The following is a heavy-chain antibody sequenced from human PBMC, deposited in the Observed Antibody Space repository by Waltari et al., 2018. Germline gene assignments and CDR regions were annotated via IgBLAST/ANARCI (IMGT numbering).Heavy chain of an antibody. J-gene: IGHJ5*02. CDR2: IRSGSSYI. D-gene: IGHD3-10*01. CDR1: GFTFSSYS. Sequence: EVQLVESGGGLVKPGGSLRLSCAASGFTFSSYSMNWVRQAPGKGLGWGSTIRSGSSYIDYAESVKGRFTISRDNSKNTLYLQMNSLRAEDTAVYYCAKWKFGESYNWFDPWGQGTLVTVSS. V-gene: IGHV3-21*04. CDR3: AKWKFGESYNWFDP.